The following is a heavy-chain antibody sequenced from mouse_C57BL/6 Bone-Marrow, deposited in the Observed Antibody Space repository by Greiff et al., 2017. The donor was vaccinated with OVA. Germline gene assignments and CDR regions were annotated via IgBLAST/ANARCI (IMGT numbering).Heavy chain of an antibody. D-gene: IGHD2-2*01. CDR3: ARRDGYDGGYAMDY. CDR2: IDPSDSYT. V-gene: IGHV1-50*01. CDR1: GYTFTSYW. J-gene: IGHJ4*01. Sequence: VQLVESGAELVKPGASVKLSCKASGYTFTSYWMQWVKQRPGQGLEWIGEIDPSDSYTNYNQKFKGKATLTVDTSSSTAYMQLSSLTSEDSAVYYCARRDGYDGGYAMDYWGQGTSVTVSS.